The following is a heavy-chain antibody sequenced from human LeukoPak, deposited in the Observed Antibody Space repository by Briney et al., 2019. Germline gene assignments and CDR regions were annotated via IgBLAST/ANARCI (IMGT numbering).Heavy chain of an antibody. D-gene: IGHD2-2*01. V-gene: IGHV4-4*07. CDR3: ARDFPIPPPDYCSSTSCSDYCGMDV. CDR2: IYTSGST. Sequence: SETLSLTCTVSGGSISSYYWSWIRQPAGKGLEWIGRIYTSGSTNYNPSLKSRVTMSVDTSKNQFSLKLSSVTAADTAVYYCARDFPIPPPDYCSSTSCSDYCGMDVWGQGTTVTVSS. CDR1: GGSISSYY. J-gene: IGHJ6*02.